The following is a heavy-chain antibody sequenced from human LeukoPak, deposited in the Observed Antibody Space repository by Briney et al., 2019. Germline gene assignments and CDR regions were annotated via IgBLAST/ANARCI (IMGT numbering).Heavy chain of an antibody. CDR2: ISGSGDNT. D-gene: IGHD1-26*01. CDR3: ARGRKLGAPTYFFDY. V-gene: IGHV3-23*01. J-gene: IGHJ4*02. Sequence: PGGSLRLACAASGFTVNKKYLNWVRQAPGQGLEWVSGISGSGDNTYYADSVRGRFTISRDKSKSTVYLQMNSLGVEDTAIYYCARGRKLGAPTYFFDYWGQGTLVTVSS. CDR1: GFTVNKKY.